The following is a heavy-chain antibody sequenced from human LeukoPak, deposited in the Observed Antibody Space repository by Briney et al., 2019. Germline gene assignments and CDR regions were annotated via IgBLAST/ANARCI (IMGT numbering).Heavy chain of an antibody. V-gene: IGHV4-59*08. D-gene: IGHD2-21*02. CDR1: GGSISSYY. CDR2: IYYSGST. Sequence: SETLSLTCTVSGGSISSYYWSWIRQPPGKGLEWIGYIYYSGSTNYNPSLKSRVTISVDTSKNQFSLKLSSVTAADTAVYYCARVKSVVTATPGWYFDLWGRGTLVTVSS. CDR3: ARVKSVVTATPGWYFDL. J-gene: IGHJ2*01.